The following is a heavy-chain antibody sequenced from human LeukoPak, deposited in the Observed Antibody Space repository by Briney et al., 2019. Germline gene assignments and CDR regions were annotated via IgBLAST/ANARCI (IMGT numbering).Heavy chain of an antibody. D-gene: IGHD6-13*01. CDR1: GFTFSSYD. CDR3: AKSGSSWYGGHDDY. Sequence: PGGSLRLSCAASGFTFSSYDMSWVRQAPGKGLEWVSAISGSGGSTYYADSVKGRFTISRDNSKNTLYLQMNSLRAEDTAVYYCAKSGSSWYGGHDDYWGQGTLVTVSS. V-gene: IGHV3-23*01. CDR2: ISGSGGST. J-gene: IGHJ4*02.